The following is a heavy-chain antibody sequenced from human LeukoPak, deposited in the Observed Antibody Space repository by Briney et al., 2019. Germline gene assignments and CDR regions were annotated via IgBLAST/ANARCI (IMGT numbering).Heavy chain of an antibody. CDR1: GFTFSGFG. CDR2: ISYDGSDE. D-gene: IGHD3-22*01. J-gene: IGHJ5*02. Sequence: PGGSLRLSCEASGFTFSGFGMHWVRQAPGKGLEWVAFISYDGSDEYYTESVKGRFTISRDNSKNTVYLQMNRLRTEDTAVYYCAKDLSIHYDTRGFDPWGQGTLVTVSS. V-gene: IGHV3-30*18. CDR3: AKDLSIHYDTRGFDP.